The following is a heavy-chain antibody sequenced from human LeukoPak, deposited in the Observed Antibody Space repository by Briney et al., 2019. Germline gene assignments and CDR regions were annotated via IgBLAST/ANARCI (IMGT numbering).Heavy chain of an antibody. D-gene: IGHD3-3*01. CDR3: ARGWIFGVGTYFDS. CDR2: INHSGIT. Sequence: SETLSLTCGVSDGSFNGYYWSWIRQAPGQGLEWIAEINHSGITTYNPSLSGRVIISIDTSKNQFSLRLTSGTAADAAVYFCARGWIFGVGTYFDSWGQGTLVTVSS. V-gene: IGHV4-34*01. J-gene: IGHJ4*02. CDR1: DGSFNGYY.